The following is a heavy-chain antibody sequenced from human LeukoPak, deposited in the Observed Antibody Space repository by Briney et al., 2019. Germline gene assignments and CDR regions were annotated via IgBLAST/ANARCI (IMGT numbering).Heavy chain of an antibody. Sequence: GGSLRLSCAASGFTFSSYAMSWVRQAPGKGLEWVSAISGSGGSTYYADSVKGRFTISRGNSKDTLYLQMNDLRPDDTAIYYCAKRNTMVRGGPCFDYWGQGLLVTVSS. CDR2: ISGSGGST. J-gene: IGHJ4*02. D-gene: IGHD3-10*01. CDR3: AKRNTMVRGGPCFDY. V-gene: IGHV3-23*01. CDR1: GFTFSSYA.